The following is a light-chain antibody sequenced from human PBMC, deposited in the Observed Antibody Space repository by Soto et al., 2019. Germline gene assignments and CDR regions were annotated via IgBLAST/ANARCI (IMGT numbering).Light chain of an antibody. CDR2: DAS. CDR1: QSVSSN. V-gene: IGKV3-15*01. CDR3: QQYHNWPIT. Sequence: ILMTQSPATLSVSPGERATLSCRASQSVSSNLAWHQQKPGQAPRILMYDASTRATGISARFSGSGSGTEFTLTISSLQSEDFAVYYCQQYHNWPITLGQGTRLEIK. J-gene: IGKJ5*01.